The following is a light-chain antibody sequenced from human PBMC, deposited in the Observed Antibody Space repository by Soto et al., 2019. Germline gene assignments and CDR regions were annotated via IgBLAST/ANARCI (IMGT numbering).Light chain of an antibody. V-gene: IGKV3-15*01. Sequence: EIVLTHSPATLSVSPWERATLSCRASQSVTRDLAGYQQKPAQAPSSLLNGAASRPPSILARFSGSRCAAKDFIIISSRQSQDDAVYYCRQQDNCSTWTFGQGTKVDI. CDR2: GAA. J-gene: IGKJ1*01. CDR1: QSVTRD. CDR3: RQQDNCSTWT.